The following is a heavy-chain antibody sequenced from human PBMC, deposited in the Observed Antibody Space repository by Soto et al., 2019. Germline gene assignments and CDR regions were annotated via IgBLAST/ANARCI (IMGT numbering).Heavy chain of an antibody. Sequence: ESGGGVVQPGRSLRLSCAASGFTFSSYGMHWVRQAPGKGLEWVAVISYDGSNKYYADSVKGRFTISRDNSKTTLYLQTNSLSAEDTAVYYCCQGGWVTYWGQGTLITVS. J-gene: IGHJ4*02. CDR2: ISYDGSNK. CDR3: CQGGWVTY. D-gene: IGHD1-26*01. V-gene: IGHV3-30*03. CDR1: GFTFSSYG.